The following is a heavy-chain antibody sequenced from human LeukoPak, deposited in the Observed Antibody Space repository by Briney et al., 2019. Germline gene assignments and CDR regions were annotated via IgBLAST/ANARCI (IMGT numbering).Heavy chain of an antibody. D-gene: IGHD3-9*01. CDR2: ISWNSGSI. V-gene: IGHV3-9*01. Sequence: GRSLRLSCAASGFTFDDYAIHWARQAPGKGLEWVSGISWNSGSIGYADSVKGRFTISRDNAKNSLYLQMNSLRAEDTALYYCAKDARLRYDILTGYFHYWGQGTLVTVSS. CDR1: GFTFDDYA. CDR3: AKDARLRYDILTGYFHY. J-gene: IGHJ4*02.